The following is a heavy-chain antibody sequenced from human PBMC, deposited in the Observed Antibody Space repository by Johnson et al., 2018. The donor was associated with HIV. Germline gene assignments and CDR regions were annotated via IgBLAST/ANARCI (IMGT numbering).Heavy chain of an antibody. D-gene: IGHD5-12*01. CDR3: ARGRKDIEAADGLDNDAFDV. CDR1: DFTFSNYA. CDR2: ISYHGTLK. J-gene: IGHJ3*01. Sequence: QEQLEESGGGVVQPGKSLRISCAVSDFTFSNYAMHWVRLAPGKGLKWVASISYHGTLKYYADSVRGRFTISRDNSKDTLYLQMDSLRGDDSALYFCARGRKDIEAADGLDNDAFDVWGRGTLVTVSS. V-gene: IGHV3-30*01.